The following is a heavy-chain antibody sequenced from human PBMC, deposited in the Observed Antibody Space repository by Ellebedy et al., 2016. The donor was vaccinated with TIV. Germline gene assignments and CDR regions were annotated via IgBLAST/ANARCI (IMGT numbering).Heavy chain of an antibody. CDR3: AKDRSISGFAMYYFDS. J-gene: IGHJ4*02. Sequence: GGSLRLSXVASGFNFDAYAMHWVRQTPGTGLEWVSSVNWNSGHIAYADSVKGRFTVSRDNAKNSLSLQMNSLRPEDTALYYCAKDRSISGFAMYYFDSWGRGTPVTVSS. D-gene: IGHD3-22*01. CDR1: GFNFDAYA. CDR2: VNWNSGHI. V-gene: IGHV3-9*01.